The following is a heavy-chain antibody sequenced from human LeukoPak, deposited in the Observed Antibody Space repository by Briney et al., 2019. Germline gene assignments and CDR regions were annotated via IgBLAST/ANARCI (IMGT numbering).Heavy chain of an antibody. J-gene: IGHJ3*02. D-gene: IGHD3-10*01. CDR2: IIPILGIA. CDR3: ARDPRSGLGAFDI. V-gene: IGHV1-69*04. Sequence: SSVKVSCKASGGTFSSYTISWVRQVPGQGLEWMGRIIPILGIANYAQKFQGRVTITADKSTSTAYMELSSLRSEDTAVYYCARDPRSGLGAFDIWGQGTMVTVSS. CDR1: GGTFSSYT.